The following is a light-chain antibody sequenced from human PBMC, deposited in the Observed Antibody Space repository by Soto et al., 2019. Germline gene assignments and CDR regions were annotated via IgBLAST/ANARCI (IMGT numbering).Light chain of an antibody. CDR2: DAS. Sequence: DIPLTQSPSTLSASVGDRVTITCRASQTISHWLAWYQQKPGKAPKLLIFDASSLENGVPSRFSGSGSGTEFTLTITGLQPDDFATYYCQQYNTYWTFDQGTKVEI. CDR3: QQYNTYWT. CDR1: QTISHW. J-gene: IGKJ1*01. V-gene: IGKV1-5*01.